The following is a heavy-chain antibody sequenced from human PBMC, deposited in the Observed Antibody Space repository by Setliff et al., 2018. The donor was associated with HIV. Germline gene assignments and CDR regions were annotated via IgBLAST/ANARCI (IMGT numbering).Heavy chain of an antibody. D-gene: IGHD5-12*01. Sequence: PSETLSLTCAVSGYSITSGYSWGWIRQSPGKGLEWVGRIKSKTDGGTTDYAAPVKGRFTISRDDSKNTLYLQMNSLKTEDTAVYYCTTTRYSGYDWPFYWGQGTLVTVSS. J-gene: IGHJ4*02. CDR2: IKSKTDGGTT. CDR3: TTTRYSGYDWPFY. CDR1: GYSITSGYS. V-gene: IGHV3-15*01.